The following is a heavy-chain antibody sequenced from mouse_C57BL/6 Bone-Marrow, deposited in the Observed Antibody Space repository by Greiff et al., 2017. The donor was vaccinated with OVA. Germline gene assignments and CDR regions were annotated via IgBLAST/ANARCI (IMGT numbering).Heavy chain of an antibody. CDR2: IHPNSGST. J-gene: IGHJ2*01. D-gene: IGHD1-1*01. CDR3: ARRERITTVAVDY. V-gene: IGHV1-64*01. Sequence: QVQLQQPGAELVKPGASVKLSCKASGYTFTSYWMHWVKQRPGQGLEWIGMIHPNSGSTNYNEKFKSKATLTVDKSSSTAYMQLSSLTSEDSAVYDCARRERITTVAVDYWGQGTTLTVSS. CDR1: GYTFTSYW.